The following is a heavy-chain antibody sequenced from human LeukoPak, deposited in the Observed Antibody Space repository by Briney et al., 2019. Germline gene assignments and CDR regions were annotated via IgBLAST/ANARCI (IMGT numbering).Heavy chain of an antibody. J-gene: IGHJ3*02. Sequence: GGSLRLSCAASGFTFSSYWMHWVRQAPGKGLVWVSRINTDASSTTYADSVKGRFTISRDNAKNTLYLQMNSLRAEDTAVYYCAREAATFDAFDIWGQGTMVTVSS. CDR1: GFTFSSYW. D-gene: IGHD2/OR15-2a*01. V-gene: IGHV3-74*01. CDR2: INTDASST. CDR3: AREAATFDAFDI.